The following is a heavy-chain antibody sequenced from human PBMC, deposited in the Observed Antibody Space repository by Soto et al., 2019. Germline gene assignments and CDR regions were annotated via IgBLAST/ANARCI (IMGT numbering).Heavy chain of an antibody. CDR2: FDPEDGET. V-gene: IGHV1-24*01. CDR1: GYTLTELS. CDR3: ATVLYYYDSSGYWFDP. D-gene: IGHD3-22*01. Sequence: ASVKFCCKVSGYTLTELSMRWVRQAPGKGLEWMGGFDPEDGETIYAQKFQGRVTMTEDTSTDTAYMELSSLRSEDTAVYYCATVLYYYDSSGYWFDPWGQGTLVTVSS. J-gene: IGHJ5*02.